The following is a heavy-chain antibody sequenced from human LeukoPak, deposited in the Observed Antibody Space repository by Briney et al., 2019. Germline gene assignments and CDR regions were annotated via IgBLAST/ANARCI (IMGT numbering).Heavy chain of an antibody. CDR1: GFTFSNYG. J-gene: IGHJ4*02. CDR3: ANNFDY. CDR2: IWHDGSQK. V-gene: IGHV3-33*06. Sequence: GRSLRLSCAASGFTFSNYGMHWVRRAPGKGLEWVALIWHDGSQKNYADSVKGRFTISRDNSKNTLYLQMNSLGAEDTAIYYCANNFDYWGQGTLVTVSS.